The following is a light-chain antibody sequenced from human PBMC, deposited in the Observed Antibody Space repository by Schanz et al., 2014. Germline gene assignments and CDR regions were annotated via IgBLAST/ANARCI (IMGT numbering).Light chain of an antibody. CDR3: SSYAGSNNYV. Sequence: QSVLTQPPSASGSPGQSVTISCTGTSSDVGGNNYVSWHQQHPGKAPKLVIYEVTKRPSGVPDRFSGSKSGNTASLTVSGLQAEDEADYYCSSYAGSNNYVFGTGTKLTVL. J-gene: IGLJ1*01. CDR1: SSDVGGNNY. CDR2: EVT. V-gene: IGLV2-8*01.